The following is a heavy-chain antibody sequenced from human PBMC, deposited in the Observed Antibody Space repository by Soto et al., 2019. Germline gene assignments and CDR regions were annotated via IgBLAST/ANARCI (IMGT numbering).Heavy chain of an antibody. J-gene: IGHJ4*02. V-gene: IGHV1-18*01. CDR1: GYSFTSYG. D-gene: IGHD6-19*01. Sequence: QVQLVQSGAEVKKPGASVKVSCKASGYSFTSYGISWVRQAPGQGLEWMGWISAYNGNTKYAQKLQGRVTMTTDTSTSTAYRELRSLRPDDTAVYYCARDIAVALIDYWGQGTLVTVSS. CDR3: ARDIAVALIDY. CDR2: ISAYNGNT.